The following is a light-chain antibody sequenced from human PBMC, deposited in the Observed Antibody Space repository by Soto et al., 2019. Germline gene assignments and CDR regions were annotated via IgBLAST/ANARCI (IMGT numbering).Light chain of an antibody. V-gene: IGLV2-14*01. CDR2: DVS. J-gene: IGLJ1*01. Sequence: QSALTQPASVSGSPGQSITLSCTGSSSDIGGFNYVSWYQQHPGKAPKLMIFDVSDLPSGVSNRFSGSKSGNTASLTISGLQAEDEADYYCSSFTITNTCVFGTGTKVTVL. CDR1: SSDIGGFNY. CDR3: SSFTITNTCV.